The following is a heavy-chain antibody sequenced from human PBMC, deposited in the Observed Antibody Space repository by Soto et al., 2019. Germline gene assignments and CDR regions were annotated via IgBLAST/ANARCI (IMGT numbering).Heavy chain of an antibody. Sequence: PSQTLSLTCAISGDSVSSNSAAWNWIRQSPSRGLEWLGRTYYRSKWYNDYAVSVKSRITINPDTSKNQFSLQLNSVTPEDTAVYYCARGSVFWDFWSGYPDIAAADNWNYFDYWGQGTLVTVSS. CDR2: TYYRSKWYN. J-gene: IGHJ4*02. D-gene: IGHD3-3*01. CDR3: ARGSVFWDFWSGYPDIAAADNWNYFDY. V-gene: IGHV6-1*01. CDR1: GDSVSSNSAA.